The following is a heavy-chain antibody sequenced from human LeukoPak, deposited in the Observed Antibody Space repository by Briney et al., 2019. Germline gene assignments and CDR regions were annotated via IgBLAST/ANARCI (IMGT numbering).Heavy chain of an antibody. V-gene: IGHV3-15*01. CDR3: TWSGLKIES. J-gene: IGHJ4*02. CDR1: GFTFSIAW. Sequence: GGSLRLSCAASGFTFSIAWMSWVRQAPGKGLEWLGQIKKKSDGATTAYAAPVKGRFTISRDDSKNTLFLQMNSLKTEDTALYYCTWSGLKIESWGQGTLVTVSS. CDR2: IKKKSDGATT. D-gene: IGHD3-3*01.